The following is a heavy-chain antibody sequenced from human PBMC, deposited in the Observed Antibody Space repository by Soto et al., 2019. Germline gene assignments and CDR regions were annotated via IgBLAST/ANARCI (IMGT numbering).Heavy chain of an antibody. CDR2: ISGSGGST. CDR1: GFTFSSYA. Sequence: GSLKLSWAASGFTFSSYAMSWVRQAPGKGLEWVSAISGSGGSTYYADSVKGRFTISRDNSKNTLYLQMNSLRAEDTAVYYCAKDSPYYDSSGYYPDAFDIWGQGTMVTVSS. D-gene: IGHD3-22*01. V-gene: IGHV3-23*01. J-gene: IGHJ3*02. CDR3: AKDSPYYDSSGYYPDAFDI.